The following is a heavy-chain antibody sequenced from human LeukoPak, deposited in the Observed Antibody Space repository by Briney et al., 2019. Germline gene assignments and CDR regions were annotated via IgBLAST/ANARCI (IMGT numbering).Heavy chain of an antibody. V-gene: IGHV3-9*01. CDR2: ISWNSGSI. CDR3: AKASRSGYDSSGYRLGYDAFDI. J-gene: IGHJ3*02. D-gene: IGHD3-22*01. Sequence: GGSLRLSCAASGFTFDDYAMHWVRQAPGKGLEWVSGISWNSGSIGYADSVKGRFTISRDNAKNSLYLQMNSLRAEDAALYYCAKASRSGYDSSGYRLGYDAFDIWGQGTMVTVSS. CDR1: GFTFDDYA.